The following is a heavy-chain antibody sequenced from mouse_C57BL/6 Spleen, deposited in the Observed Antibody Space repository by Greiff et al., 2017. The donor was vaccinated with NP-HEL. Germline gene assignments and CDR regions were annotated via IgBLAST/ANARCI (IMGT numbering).Heavy chain of an antibody. CDR2: IHPNSGST. Sequence: VQLQQPGAELVKPGASVKLSCKASGYTFTSYWMHWVKQRPGQGLEWIGMIHPNSGSTNYNEKFKSKATLTVDKSSSTAYMQLSSLTSEDSAVYYCARGFTTVVAKDYAMDYWGQGTSVTVSS. J-gene: IGHJ4*01. D-gene: IGHD1-1*01. V-gene: IGHV1-64*01. CDR3: ARGFTTVVAKDYAMDY. CDR1: GYTFTSYW.